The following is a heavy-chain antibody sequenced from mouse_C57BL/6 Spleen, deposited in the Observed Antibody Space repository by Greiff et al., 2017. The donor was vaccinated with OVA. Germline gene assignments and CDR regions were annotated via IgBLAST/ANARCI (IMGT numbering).Heavy chain of an antibody. CDR3: ARGDDGFDY. CDR1: GYTFTSYW. D-gene: IGHD2-3*01. V-gene: IGHV1-50*01. J-gene: IGHJ2*01. Sequence: QVQLKQPGAELVKPGASVKLSCKASGYTFTSYWMQWVKQRPGQGLEWIGEIDPSDSYTNYNQKFKGKATLTVDTSSSTAYMQLSSLTSEDSAVYYCARGDDGFDYWGQGTTLTVSS. CDR2: IDPSDSYT.